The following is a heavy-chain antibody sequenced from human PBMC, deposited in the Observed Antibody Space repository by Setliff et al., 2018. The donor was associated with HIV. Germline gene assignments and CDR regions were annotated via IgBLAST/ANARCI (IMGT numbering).Heavy chain of an antibody. Sequence: SETLSLTCSVSGGSISNFYWSWIRQPPGKGLEWVGHIYSTGDTNYNPSLKSRVTLSADTSKNQLSLSLTSVTAADTAVYYCARTRGYCSGTNCYALRGPDYWGQGTLVTVSS. CDR2: IYSTGDT. CDR3: ARTRGYCSGTNCYALRGPDY. D-gene: IGHD2-2*01. CDR1: GGSISNFY. V-gene: IGHV4-4*07. J-gene: IGHJ4*02.